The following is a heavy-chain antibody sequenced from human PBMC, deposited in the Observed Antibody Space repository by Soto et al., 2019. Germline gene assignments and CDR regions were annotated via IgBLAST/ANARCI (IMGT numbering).Heavy chain of an antibody. J-gene: IGHJ4*02. Sequence: NPSETLSLTCTVSGGSISGHSWVWIRQPAGKGLEWIGHIYPSGSTSYNPSLRSRVTMSLDTSRNQIFLNLKSVTAADTAVFYCVRGRSYSGYDFWGQGT. V-gene: IGHV4-4*07. CDR3: VRGRSYSGYDF. CDR1: GGSISGHS. D-gene: IGHD5-12*01. CDR2: IYPSGST.